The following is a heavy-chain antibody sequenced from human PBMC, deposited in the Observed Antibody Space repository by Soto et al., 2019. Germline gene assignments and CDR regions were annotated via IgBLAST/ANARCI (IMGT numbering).Heavy chain of an antibody. D-gene: IGHD6-19*01. CDR1: GFMFSDYG. CDR3: AREGALAGSQDF. J-gene: IGHJ4*02. Sequence: GGSLRLSCAASGFMFSDYGMHWVRQAPGKGLEWVAIIWYDGSSKYYSDSVKGRFTISRDNSNNTLYLQMNSRRVEDTAVYFCAREGALAGSQDFWGKGTLVTVSS. CDR2: IWYDGSSK. V-gene: IGHV3-33*01.